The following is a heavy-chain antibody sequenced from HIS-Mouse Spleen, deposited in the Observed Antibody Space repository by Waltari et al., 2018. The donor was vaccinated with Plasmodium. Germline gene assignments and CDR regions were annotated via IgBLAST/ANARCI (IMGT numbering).Heavy chain of an antibody. CDR1: GFTFSDYY. D-gene: IGHD2-2*01. J-gene: IGHJ6*02. CDR2: ITSSGSTI. Sequence: QVQLVESGGGLFKPGGSLRLSCSASGFTFSDYYMSWIRQAPGKGLELVSYITSSGSTIYYAESVNARFTISRDNAKKSLYRQMNSLRAEDTAVYYCARDLLVGTYYYYGMDVWGQGTTVTVSS. V-gene: IGHV3-11*01. CDR3: ARDLLVGTYYYYGMDV.